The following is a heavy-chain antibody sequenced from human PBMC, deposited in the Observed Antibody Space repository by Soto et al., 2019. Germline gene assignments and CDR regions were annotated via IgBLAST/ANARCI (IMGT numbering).Heavy chain of an antibody. J-gene: IGHJ4*02. CDR1: GFTFSSYA. Sequence: GGSLRLSCAASGFTFSSYAMSWVRQAPGKGLEWVSAISGSGGSTYYADSVKGRFTISRDNSKNTLYLQMNSLRAEDTAVYYCAREACTNGVCYTWLDYWGQGTLVTVSS. CDR2: ISGSGGST. D-gene: IGHD2-8*01. CDR3: AREACTNGVCYTWLDY. V-gene: IGHV3-23*01.